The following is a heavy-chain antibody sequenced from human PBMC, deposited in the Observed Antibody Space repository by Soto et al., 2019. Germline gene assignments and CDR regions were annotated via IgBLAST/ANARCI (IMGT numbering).Heavy chain of an antibody. CDR2: IIPIFGTA. D-gene: IGHD3-3*01. CDR1: GGTFSSYA. CDR3: ARSEVVFGVVISSFDY. J-gene: IGHJ4*02. Sequence: SVKVSCKASGGTFSSYAISWVRQAPGQGLEWMGGIIPIFGTANYAQKFQGRVTITADESTSTAYMELSSLRSEDTAVYYCARSEVVFGVVISSFDYWGQGTLVTVSS. V-gene: IGHV1-69*13.